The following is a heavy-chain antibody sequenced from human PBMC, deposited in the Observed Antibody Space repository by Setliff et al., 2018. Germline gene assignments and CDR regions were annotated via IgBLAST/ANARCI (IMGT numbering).Heavy chain of an antibody. V-gene: IGHV1-69*13. Sequence: SVKVSCKASGGTFINYAISWVRQAPGQGLEWMGGIIPIFGTANYAQKFQGRVTITADESTSTAYMELSSLRSEDTAVYYCARVSRTIVAARGFDYWGQGQWSPSPQ. CDR3: ARVSRTIVAARGFDY. CDR1: GGTFINYA. J-gene: IGHJ4*02. D-gene: IGHD1-26*01. CDR2: IIPIFGTA.